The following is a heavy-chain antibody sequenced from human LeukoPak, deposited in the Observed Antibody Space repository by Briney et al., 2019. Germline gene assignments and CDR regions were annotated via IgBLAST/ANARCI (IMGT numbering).Heavy chain of an antibody. CDR3: ARDRLRRNYYDSSGYYYLDY. Sequence: ASVKVSCKASGGTFSSYAISWVRQAPGQGLEWMGGIIPIFGTANYAQKFQGRVTITTDESTSTAYMELSSLRSEDTAVYYCARDRLRRNYYDSSGYYYLDYWGQGTMVTVSS. CDR2: IIPIFGTA. D-gene: IGHD3-22*01. J-gene: IGHJ4*02. CDR1: GGTFSSYA. V-gene: IGHV1-69*05.